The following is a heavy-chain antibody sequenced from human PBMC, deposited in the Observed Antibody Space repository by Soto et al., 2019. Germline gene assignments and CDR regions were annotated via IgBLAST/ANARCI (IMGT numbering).Heavy chain of an antibody. CDR1: GYTFTKYG. CDR3: AREMAGLGGEYAY. J-gene: IGHJ4*02. V-gene: IGHV1-18*01. Sequence: QVQLVQSGAEVKNPGASVKVSCKTSGYTFTKYGVGWVRQAPGQGLEWMGWISGSSGNANYAEKVQGRITLTTDTSKSRAYIELRSLRSDATAVYYCAREMAGLGGEYAYGGQGTLVTVSS. D-gene: IGHD3-16*01. CDR2: ISGSSGNA.